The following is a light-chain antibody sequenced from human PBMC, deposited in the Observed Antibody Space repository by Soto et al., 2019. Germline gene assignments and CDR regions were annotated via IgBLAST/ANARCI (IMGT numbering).Light chain of an antibody. V-gene: IGKV3-15*01. CDR2: GAS. Sequence: EIVMTQSPATLSASPGERATLSCRASQGVTTNLAWYQQKPGQAPRLLIYGASTRATGIPARFSGSGSGTEFTLTISSLQSEDFAVYYCQQYNPWPLTFGGGTKVEIK. J-gene: IGKJ4*01. CDR1: QGVTTN. CDR3: QQYNPWPLT.